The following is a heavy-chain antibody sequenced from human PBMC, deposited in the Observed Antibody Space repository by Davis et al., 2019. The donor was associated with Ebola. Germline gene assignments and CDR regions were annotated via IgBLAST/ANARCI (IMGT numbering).Heavy chain of an antibody. CDR1: GYSFTNYW. V-gene: IGHV5-51*01. D-gene: IGHD2-2*01. CDR3: ARHPPYATGWHYFDY. Sequence: GESLKISCKGSGYSFTNYWIGWVRQMPGKGLEWMGIIFPGDSDTRYSPSFQGQVTISADKSISTAYLQWSTLKASDTAIYYCARHPPYATGWHYFDYWGQGTLVTVSS. CDR2: IFPGDSDT. J-gene: IGHJ4*02.